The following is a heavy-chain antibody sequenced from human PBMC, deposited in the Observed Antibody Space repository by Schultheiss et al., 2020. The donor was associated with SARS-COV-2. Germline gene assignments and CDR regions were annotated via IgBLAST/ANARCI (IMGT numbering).Heavy chain of an antibody. CDR2: IYTSGST. CDR1: GGSISSYY. D-gene: IGHD6-6*01. V-gene: IGHV4-4*07. J-gene: IGHJ6*03. Sequence: SETLSLTCTVSGGSISSYYWSWIRQPAGKGLEWIGRIYTSGSTNYNPSLKSRVTMSVDTSKNQFSLKLSSVTAADTAVYYCARRGIAARHYYYYYMDVWGKGTTVTVSS. CDR3: ARRGIAARHYYYYYMDV.